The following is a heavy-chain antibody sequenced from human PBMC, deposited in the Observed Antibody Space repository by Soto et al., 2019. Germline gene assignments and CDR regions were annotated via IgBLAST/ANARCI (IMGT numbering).Heavy chain of an antibody. V-gene: IGHV1-69*01. CDR1: GGTFSDYV. Sequence: QVQLVQSGAEVKKPGSSVKVSCKASGGTFSDYVISWVRQAPGQGPEWMGGINPVFGTTNYAQKFQDRVTITADDCTRMAYVEMSSLRSEDTAVYYCARALRGYSEGYVEWGEGTLFTVSS. CDR2: INPVFGTT. CDR3: ARALRGYSEGYVE. J-gene: IGHJ4*02. D-gene: IGHD5-18*01.